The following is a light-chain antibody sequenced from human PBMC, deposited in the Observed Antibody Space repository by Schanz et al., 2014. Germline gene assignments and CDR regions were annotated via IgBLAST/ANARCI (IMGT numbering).Light chain of an antibody. CDR3: QQYYSAPLT. Sequence: EILMTQSPATLSVPPGERATLSCRASQSVNSNLAWYQQRPGQAPRLLIFGASTRATGIPARFSGSGSGTEFTLTISSLQSEDVAVYYCQQYYSAPLTFGGGTKVEIK. J-gene: IGKJ4*01. V-gene: IGKV3-15*01. CDR2: GAS. CDR1: QSVNSN.